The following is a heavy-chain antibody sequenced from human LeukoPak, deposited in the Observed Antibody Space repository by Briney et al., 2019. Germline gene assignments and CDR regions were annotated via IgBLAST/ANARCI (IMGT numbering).Heavy chain of an antibody. J-gene: IGHJ3*02. D-gene: IGHD1-26*01. V-gene: IGHV3-11*04. CDR3: ARGIADERGSYDNDAFDI. CDR2: ISSSGSTI. Sequence: GGSLRLSCAASGFTFSDYYMSWIRQAPGKGLEWVSYISSSGSTIYYADSVKGRFTISRDNAKNSLYLQMNSLRAEDTAVYYCARGIADERGSYDNDAFDIWGQGTMVTVSS. CDR1: GFTFSDYY.